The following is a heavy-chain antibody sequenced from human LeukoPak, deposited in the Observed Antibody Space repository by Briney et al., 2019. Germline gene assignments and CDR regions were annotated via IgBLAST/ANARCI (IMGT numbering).Heavy chain of an antibody. CDR3: ARGSSLIGRRSFTIFGVVMPDYYYYGMDV. CDR2: IKQDGSEK. D-gene: IGHD3-3*01. V-gene: IGHV3-7*01. J-gene: IGHJ6*02. Sequence: GGSLRLSCAASGFTFSSYWMSWVRQAPGKGLKWVANIKQDGSEKYYVDSVKGRFTISRDNAKNSLYLQMNSLRAEDTAVYYCARGSSLIGRRSFTIFGVVMPDYYYYGMDVWGQGTTVTVSS. CDR1: GFTFSSYW.